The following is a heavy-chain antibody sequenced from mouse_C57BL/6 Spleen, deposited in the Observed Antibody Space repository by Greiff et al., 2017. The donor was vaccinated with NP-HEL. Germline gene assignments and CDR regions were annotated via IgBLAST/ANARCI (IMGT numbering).Heavy chain of an antibody. V-gene: IGHV6-3*01. CDR1: GFTFSNYW. D-gene: IGHD2-5*01. CDR2: IRLKSDNYAT. J-gene: IGHJ3*01. CDR3: TAYYSNFGRFAY. Sequence: EVKLVESGGGLVQPGGSMKLSCVASGFTFSNYWMNWVRQSPEKGLEWVAQIRLKSDNYATHYAESVKGRFTISRDDSKSSVYLQMNNLRAEDTGIYYCTAYYSNFGRFAYWGQGTLVTVSA.